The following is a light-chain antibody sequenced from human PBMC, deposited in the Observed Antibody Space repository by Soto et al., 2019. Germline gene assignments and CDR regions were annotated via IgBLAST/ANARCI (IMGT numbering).Light chain of an antibody. Sequence: EIVLTQSPGTLSLSPGERVTLSCRASQSVSSSYLAWYQLKLGQAPRLLIYGASSRATGIPDRFSGSGSGTDLTLTISRLEPEDFAVYYCQQYGSLPWTFGQGTKVEIK. V-gene: IGKV3-20*01. CDR1: QSVSSSY. J-gene: IGKJ1*01. CDR3: QQYGSLPWT. CDR2: GAS.